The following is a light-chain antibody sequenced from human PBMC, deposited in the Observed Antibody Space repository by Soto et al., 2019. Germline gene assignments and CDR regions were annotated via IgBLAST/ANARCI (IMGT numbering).Light chain of an antibody. V-gene: IGLV1-44*01. CDR1: SSNIGSNY. CDR2: SNN. Sequence: QSLLTQPPSASGTPGQRVTISCSGSSSNIGSNYVNWYQQLPGTAPKLLIYSNNQRPSGVPDRFSGSKSGTSGSLAISGLQSEDEADYYCAAWDDSLNGFWVFGGGTKVTVL. CDR3: AAWDDSLNGFWV. J-gene: IGLJ3*02.